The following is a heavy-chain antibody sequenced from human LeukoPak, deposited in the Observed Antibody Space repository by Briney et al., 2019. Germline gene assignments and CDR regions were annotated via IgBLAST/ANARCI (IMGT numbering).Heavy chain of an antibody. J-gene: IGHJ4*02. V-gene: IGHV1-2*02. Sequence: ASVEVSCKASGYSFTGYYMHWVRQAPGQGLEWMGWIHPNSGGTNYAQKFQGRVTMTRDTAISTVYMELSRLRSDDTAVYYCAREELGSGSSSQISDYWGQGTLVTVSS. CDR3: AREELGSGSSSQISDY. D-gene: IGHD3-10*01. CDR1: GYSFTGYY. CDR2: IHPNSGGT.